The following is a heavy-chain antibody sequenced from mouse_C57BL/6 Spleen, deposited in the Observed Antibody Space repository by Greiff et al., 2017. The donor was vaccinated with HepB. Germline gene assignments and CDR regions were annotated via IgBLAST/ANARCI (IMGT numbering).Heavy chain of an antibody. CDR3: ARTYYSYSFAY. V-gene: IGHV5-17*01. CDR2: ISSGSSTI. CDR1: GFTFSDYG. D-gene: IGHD2-12*01. J-gene: IGHJ3*01. Sequence: EVQRVESGGGLVKPGGSLKLSCAASGFTFSDYGMHWVRQAPEKGLEWVAYISSGSSTIYYADTVKGRITISRDNAKNTLFLQMTSLRSEDTAMYYFARTYYSYSFAYWGQGTLVTVSA.